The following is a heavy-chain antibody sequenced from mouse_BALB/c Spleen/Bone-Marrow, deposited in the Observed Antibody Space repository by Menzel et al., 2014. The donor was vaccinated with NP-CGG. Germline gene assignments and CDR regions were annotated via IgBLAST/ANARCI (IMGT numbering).Heavy chain of an antibody. CDR2: IDPYSGGT. V-gene: IGHV1S135*01. Sequence: SGPELVKPGASVKVSCKASGYAFTSYNMYWVKQSHGKSLEWMGYIDPYSGGTSYNQKFKVKATLTVDKSSSTAYMHLNSLTSEDSAVYYCARNLGYGYFDYWGQGTTLTVSS. J-gene: IGHJ2*01. D-gene: IGHD3-1*01. CDR3: ARNLGYGYFDY. CDR1: GYAFTSYN.